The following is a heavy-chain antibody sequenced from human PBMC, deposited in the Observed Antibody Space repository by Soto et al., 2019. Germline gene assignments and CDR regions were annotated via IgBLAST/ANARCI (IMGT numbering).Heavy chain of an antibody. CDR1: GFTFSSYG. CDR3: AKGRRRVRWVYDGMDV. J-gene: IGHJ6*02. Sequence: QVQLVESGGGVVQPGRSLRLSCAASGFTFSSYGMHWVRQAPGKGLEWVAVISYDGSNKYYADSVKGRFTISRDNSKNTLYLQMNSLRAEDTAVYYCAKGRRRVRWVYDGMDVWGLGTTVTVSS. CDR2: ISYDGSNK. D-gene: IGHD2-8*01. V-gene: IGHV3-30*18.